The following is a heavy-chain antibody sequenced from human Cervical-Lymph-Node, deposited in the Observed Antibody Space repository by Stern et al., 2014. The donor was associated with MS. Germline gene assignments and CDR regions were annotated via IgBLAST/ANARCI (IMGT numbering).Heavy chain of an antibody. Sequence: VQLVASGGGVVQPGRSLRLSCAASGFTFSSFGMHWVRQAPGKGLEWVAVISYDGSNKYYADSVKGRFTISRDNSKNTLYLQMNSLRAEDTAVYYCAKGPDGYNYAAFDIWGQGTMVTVSS. CDR2: ISYDGSNK. CDR1: GFTFSSFG. CDR3: AKGPDGYNYAAFDI. J-gene: IGHJ3*02. V-gene: IGHV3-30*18. D-gene: IGHD5-24*01.